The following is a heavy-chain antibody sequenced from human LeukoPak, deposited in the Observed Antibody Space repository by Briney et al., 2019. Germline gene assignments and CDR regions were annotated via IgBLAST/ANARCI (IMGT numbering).Heavy chain of an antibody. J-gene: IGHJ1*01. Sequence: GGSLRLSCAVSGFTFNTYSMNWVRQAPGKGLEWVSYISSSSDTIYYADSVKGRFTISRDNAKNSLYLQMNSLRAEDTAVYYCARSRERAAAGTLTRSPRAEYFQHWGQGTLVTVSS. CDR3: ARSRERAAAGTLTRSPRAEYFQH. CDR1: GFTFNTYS. V-gene: IGHV3-48*04. D-gene: IGHD6-13*01. CDR2: ISSSSDTI.